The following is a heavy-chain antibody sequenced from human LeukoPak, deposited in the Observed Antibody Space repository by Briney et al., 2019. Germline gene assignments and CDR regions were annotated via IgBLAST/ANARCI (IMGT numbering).Heavy chain of an antibody. CDR2: SST. CDR3: AKDVYGDYGGLDY. V-gene: IGHV3-23*01. J-gene: IGHJ4*02. D-gene: IGHD4-17*01. Sequence: GGSLRLSCAASGLPFSTYAMSWVRQAPGKGLEWVSSSSTYYADSVKGRFAISRDNSKNTLYLQMNSLRAEDTAVYYCAKDVYGDYGGLDYWGQGTLVTVSS. CDR1: GLPFSTYA.